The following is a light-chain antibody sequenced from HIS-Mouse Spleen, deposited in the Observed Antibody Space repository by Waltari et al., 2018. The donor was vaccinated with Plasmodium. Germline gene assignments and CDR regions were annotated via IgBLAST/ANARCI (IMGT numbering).Light chain of an antibody. CDR3: QQYNNWPAWT. V-gene: IGKV3-15*01. Sequence: EIVMTQSPATLSVSPGERATLSCRASQSVSSNLAWYQQKPGQAPRLLIYGSSTRATGIPARFSGSGSGTEFTLIISSLQSEDFAVYYWQQYNNWPAWTFGQGTKVEIK. J-gene: IGKJ1*01. CDR1: QSVSSN. CDR2: GSS.